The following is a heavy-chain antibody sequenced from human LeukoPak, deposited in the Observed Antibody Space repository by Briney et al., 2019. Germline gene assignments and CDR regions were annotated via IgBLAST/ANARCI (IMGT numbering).Heavy chain of an antibody. CDR2: IYPGDSDT. CDR1: W. D-gene: IGHD3-22*01. CDR3: ARRSGYYYYFDY. J-gene: IGHJ4*02. V-gene: IGHV5-51*01. Sequence: WIXWVRPVRXKGXEWMGIIYPGDSDTRYSPSFQGQVTISADKSISTAYLQWSSLKASDTAMYYCARRSGYYYYFDYWGQGTLVTVSS.